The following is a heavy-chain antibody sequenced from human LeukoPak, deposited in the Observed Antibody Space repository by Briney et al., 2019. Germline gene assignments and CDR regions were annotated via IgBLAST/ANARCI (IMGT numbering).Heavy chain of an antibody. J-gene: IGHJ5*02. Sequence: RASQTLSLTCTVAGGSISSGNYYWTIIRQPPGGGLECIGYIFSSGSTYYSPSLKSRVTISLDTSKNQFSLMLSSVTAADTAVYYYARGSYLNWFDPWGQGTLVTVSS. D-gene: IGHD2-2*01. CDR1: GGSISSGNYY. CDR2: IFSSGST. CDR3: ARGSYLNWFDP. V-gene: IGHV4-30-4*01.